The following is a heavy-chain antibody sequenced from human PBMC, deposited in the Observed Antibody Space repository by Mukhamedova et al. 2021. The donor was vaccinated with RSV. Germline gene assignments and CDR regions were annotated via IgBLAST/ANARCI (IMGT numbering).Heavy chain of an antibody. J-gene: IGHJ4*02. Sequence: AEYMGGRFTISRDNSKNTLYLQMNSLRGEDTAVYYFARAPIGNNSYSVIDYWGQGTLVTVSS. CDR3: ARAPIGNNSYSVIDY. V-gene: IGHV3-30*01. D-gene: IGHD1-1*01.